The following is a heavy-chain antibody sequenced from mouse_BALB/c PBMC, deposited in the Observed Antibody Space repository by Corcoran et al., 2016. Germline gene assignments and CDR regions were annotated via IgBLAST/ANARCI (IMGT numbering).Heavy chain of an antibody. CDR3: FNWNWSFDV. Sequence: VQLQQSGPELVKPGASVQMSGKASGYPFTSYVMHWVKQKPGQALEWIGYINPYNDGTKYNEKFKGKATLNSDKSSSTAYMELSSLTSEDSAVYYSFNWNWSFDVWGAGTTVAVSS. CDR2: INPYNDGT. J-gene: IGHJ1*01. V-gene: IGHV1S136*01. D-gene: IGHD4-1*01. CDR1: GYPFTSYV.